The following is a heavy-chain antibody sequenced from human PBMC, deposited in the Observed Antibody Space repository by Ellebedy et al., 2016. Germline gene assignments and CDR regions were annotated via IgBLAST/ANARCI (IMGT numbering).Heavy chain of an antibody. J-gene: IGHJ6*02. CDR2: ISYDGSNK. V-gene: IGHV3-30*18. CDR1: GFTFSSYG. D-gene: IGHD5-18*01. CDR3: AKAGAAMVTYYYYGMDV. Sequence: GGSLRLSXAASGFTFSSYGMHWVRQAPGKGLEWVAVISYDGSNKYYADSVKGRFTISRDNSKNTLYLQINSLRAEDTAVYYCAKAGAAMVTYYYYGMDVWGQGTTVTVSS.